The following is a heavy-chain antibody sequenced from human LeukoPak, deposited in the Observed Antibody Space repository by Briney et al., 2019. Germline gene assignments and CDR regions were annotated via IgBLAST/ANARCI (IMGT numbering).Heavy chain of an antibody. CDR3: ARAGDMTTVTTGWFDP. J-gene: IGHJ5*02. CDR1: GFTFSSYG. D-gene: IGHD4-17*01. V-gene: IGHV3-33*01. Sequence: GRSLRLSCAASGFTFSSYGMPWVRQAPGKGLEWVAVIWYDGSNKYYADSVKGRFTISRDNSKNTLYLQMNSLRAEDTAVYYCARAGDMTTVTTGWFDPWGQGTLVTVSS. CDR2: IWYDGSNK.